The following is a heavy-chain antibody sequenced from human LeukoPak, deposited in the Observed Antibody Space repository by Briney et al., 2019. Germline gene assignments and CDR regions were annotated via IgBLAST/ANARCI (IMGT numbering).Heavy chain of an antibody. D-gene: IGHD3-22*01. Sequence: GGSLRLSCAASGFTFSSYGMHWVRQAPGKGLEWVAFIRYDGSNEYYANSVKGRFTISRDNSKNTLYLQMNSLRPEDTAVYYCAKDQRITMIEVVTPFDDWGQGTLVTVSS. CDR2: IRYDGSNE. CDR3: AKDQRITMIEVVTPFDD. V-gene: IGHV3-30*02. J-gene: IGHJ4*02. CDR1: GFTFSSYG.